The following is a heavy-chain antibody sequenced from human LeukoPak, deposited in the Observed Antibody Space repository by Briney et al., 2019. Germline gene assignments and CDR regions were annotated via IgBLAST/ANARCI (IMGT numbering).Heavy chain of an antibody. J-gene: IGHJ4*02. CDR3: ARGKTGSSSSRAQTIDC. V-gene: IGHV4-4*07. Sequence: SETLSLTCTVSGGSISSYYWSWIRQPAGKGLEWIGRIYTSGSTNYNPSLKSRVTMSVDTSKNQFSLKLSSVTAADTAVYYCARGKTGSSSSRAQTIDCWGQGTLVTVSS. CDR2: IYTSGST. CDR1: GGSISSYY. D-gene: IGHD6-13*01.